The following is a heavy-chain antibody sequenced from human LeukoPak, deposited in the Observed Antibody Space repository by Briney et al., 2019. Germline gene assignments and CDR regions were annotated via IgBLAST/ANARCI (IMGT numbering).Heavy chain of an antibody. CDR1: GLTFSSYG. Sequence: PGGSLRLSCAASGLTFSSYGMHWVRQAPGKGLEWVAVIWYDGSNKYYADYVKGRFTISRDNSKNTLYLQMNSLRAEDTAVYYCVPETAMVDYWGQGTLVTVSS. CDR3: VPETAMVDY. CDR2: IWYDGSNK. J-gene: IGHJ4*02. D-gene: IGHD5-18*01. V-gene: IGHV3-33*01.